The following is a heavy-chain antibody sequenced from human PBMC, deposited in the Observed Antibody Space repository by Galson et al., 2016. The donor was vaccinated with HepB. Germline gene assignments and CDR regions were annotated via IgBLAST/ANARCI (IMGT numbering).Heavy chain of an antibody. J-gene: IGHJ4*02. CDR1: GGSVSSTRYY. CDR2: IFYSANT. Sequence: TLSLTCNVSGGSVSSTRYYWTWIRQPPGGGLEWIGYIFYSANTNYNPSLRSRVTMSVDTSKNQFSLKLSSVTAADTAVCYCATEMRASNSGLDSWGQGTLVTVSS. CDR3: ATEMRASNSGLDS. D-gene: IGHD6-19*01. V-gene: IGHV4-61*01.